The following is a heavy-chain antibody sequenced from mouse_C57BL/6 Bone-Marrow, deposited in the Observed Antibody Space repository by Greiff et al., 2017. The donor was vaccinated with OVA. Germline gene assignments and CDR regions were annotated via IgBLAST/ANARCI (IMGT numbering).Heavy chain of an antibody. CDR1: GYTFTSYW. CDR2: IDPSDSYT. J-gene: IGHJ4*01. D-gene: IGHD1-1*01. Sequence: QVQLQQPGAELVMPGASVKLSCKASGYTFTSYWMHWVKQRPGQGLEWIGEIDPSDSYTNYNQKFKGKSTLTVDKSSSTAYMQLSSLTSEDSAGYYCARCITTVVATRDDAMDYWGQGTSVTVSS. V-gene: IGHV1-69*01. CDR3: ARCITTVVATRDDAMDY.